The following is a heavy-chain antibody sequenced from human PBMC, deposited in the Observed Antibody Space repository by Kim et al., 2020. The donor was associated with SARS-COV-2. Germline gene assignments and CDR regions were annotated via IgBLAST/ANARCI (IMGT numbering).Heavy chain of an antibody. CDR2: INAGNGNT. V-gene: IGHV1-3*01. CDR1: GYTFTSYA. D-gene: IGHD4-17*01. J-gene: IGHJ6*02. CDR3: ARVPVTTDYYYYAMDV. Sequence: ASVKVSCKASGYTFTSYAMHWVRQAPGQRLEWMGWINAGNGNTKYSQKFQGRVTITRDTSASTAYMELSSLRSEDTAVYYCARVPVTTDYYYYAMDVWGQGTTVTVSS.